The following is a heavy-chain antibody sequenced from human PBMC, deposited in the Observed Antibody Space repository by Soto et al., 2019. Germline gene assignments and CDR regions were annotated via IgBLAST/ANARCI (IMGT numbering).Heavy chain of an antibody. D-gene: IGHD2-15*01. Sequence: PGGSLRLSCAASGFTFSSYAMSWVRQAPGKGREWVSAISGSGGSTYYADSVKGRFTISRDNSNNTLYLQMNSLRAEDTAVYYCANDVLVKGWPRNSLFDYWVQRTLVTVS. CDR2: ISGSGGST. CDR3: ANDVLVKGWPRNSLFDY. J-gene: IGHJ4*02. V-gene: IGHV3-23*01. CDR1: GFTFSSYA.